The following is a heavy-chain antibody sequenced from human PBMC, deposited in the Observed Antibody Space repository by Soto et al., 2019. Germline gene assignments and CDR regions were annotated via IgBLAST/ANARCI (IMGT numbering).Heavy chain of an antibody. V-gene: IGHV3-30*04. D-gene: IGHD2-15*01. CDR1: GVTFNTYA. Sequence: QVQLVQSGGGVVQPGRSLTLSCAASGVTFNTYAMHWVRQAPGEGLEWVAIVSYDGSNKYYADSVKGRFTISRDNSKSTLYLQINSVRAEDTAVYYCAKDRGRYCSGARCYLFDSWGQGTLVTVSS. CDR3: AKDRGRYCSGARCYLFDS. CDR2: VSYDGSNK. J-gene: IGHJ4*02.